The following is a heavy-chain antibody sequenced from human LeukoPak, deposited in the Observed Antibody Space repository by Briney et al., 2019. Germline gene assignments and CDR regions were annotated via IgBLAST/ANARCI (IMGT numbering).Heavy chain of an antibody. V-gene: IGHV3-7*01. CDR2: IREDGSQK. J-gene: IGHJ4*02. CDR3: ARGPTNGQAFDY. CDR1: GFTFSSSR. D-gene: IGHD2-8*01. Sequence: GGSLRLSCEASGFTFSSSRMTWVRPAPGKGLEGVASIREDGSQKSAVDSVRGRFTISRDNAKNSVYLQMDSLRAEDTAVYYCARGPTNGQAFDYWGQGTLVSVSS.